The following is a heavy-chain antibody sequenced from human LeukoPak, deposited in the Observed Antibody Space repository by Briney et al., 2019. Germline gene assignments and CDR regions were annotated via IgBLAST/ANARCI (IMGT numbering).Heavy chain of an antibody. CDR2: TSGNGETT. J-gene: IGHJ6*03. CDR1: GLTFSTYA. CDR3: VANMYNYMDV. V-gene: IGHV3-23*01. D-gene: IGHD2-2*01. Sequence: PGGSLRLSSAVSGLTFSTYATSWVRQAPGRGLEWVSSTSGNGETTYYADSVKGRFTISGDNSKKTAFLQMNSLTAEDTAVYYAVANMYNYMDVWGKGTTVTVSS.